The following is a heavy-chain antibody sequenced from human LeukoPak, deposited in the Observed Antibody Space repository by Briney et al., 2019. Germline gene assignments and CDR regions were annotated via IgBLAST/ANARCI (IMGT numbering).Heavy chain of an antibody. CDR2: IYYSGST. CDR1: GGSISSGDYF. D-gene: IGHD2-15*01. Sequence: SETLSLTCIVSGGSISSGDYFRSWIRQPPGKGPEWIGYIYYSGSTYSNPSLKSRVTISVDTSKNQFSLKLSSVTAADTAVYYCARAYCSGGSCYRAYYYGMDVWGQGTTVTVSS. CDR3: ARAYCSGGSCYRAYYYGMDV. J-gene: IGHJ6*02. V-gene: IGHV4-30-4*01.